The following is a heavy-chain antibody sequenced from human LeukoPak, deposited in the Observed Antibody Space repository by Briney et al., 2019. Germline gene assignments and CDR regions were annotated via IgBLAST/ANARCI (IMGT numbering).Heavy chain of an antibody. V-gene: IGHV3-23*01. J-gene: IGHJ4*02. D-gene: IGHD1-26*01. CDR3: ARNYYEPTYDYYFDC. Sequence: GRSLRLSCAASGFTFRSYAMSWVRQAPGKGLEWVSAISGSGGSTYYADSVRGRFTISRDNSKNTLYLHMNSLRAEDTALYYCARNYYEPTYDYYFDCWGQGTLVTVSS. CDR2: ISGSGGST. CDR1: GFTFRSYA.